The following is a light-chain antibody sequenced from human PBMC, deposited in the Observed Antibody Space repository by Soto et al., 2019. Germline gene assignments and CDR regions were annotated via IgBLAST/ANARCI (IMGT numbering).Light chain of an antibody. CDR1: ISDVGGYNY. Sequence: QSVLTQPPSASGSPGQSVTISCTGTISDVGGYNYVSWYQQHPGKAPKLMIYEVSKRPSGVPDRFSGSRTGNTASLTVSGLQAEDEADYYCSSYAGSNNLVFGGVIKLTVL. J-gene: IGLJ2*01. CDR3: SSYAGSNNLV. CDR2: EVS. V-gene: IGLV2-8*01.